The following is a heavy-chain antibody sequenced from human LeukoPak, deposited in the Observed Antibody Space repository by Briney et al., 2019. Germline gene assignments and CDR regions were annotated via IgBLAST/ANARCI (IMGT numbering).Heavy chain of an antibody. CDR1: GYTFTGYY. Sequence: SVKVSCKASGYTFTGYYMHWVRQAPGQGLEWMGGIIPMYGTTNYAQKFQGRVTITADKSTSTVYMELSSLRSEDTAVYYCARDRWPVTRIQYYYSMDVWGKGTTVTVSS. D-gene: IGHD4-17*01. CDR3: ARDRWPVTRIQYYYSMDV. J-gene: IGHJ6*03. V-gene: IGHV1-69*06. CDR2: IIPMYGTT.